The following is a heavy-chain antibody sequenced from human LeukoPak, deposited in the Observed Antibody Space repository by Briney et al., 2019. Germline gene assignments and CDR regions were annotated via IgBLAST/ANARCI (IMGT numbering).Heavy chain of an antibody. J-gene: IGHJ4*02. D-gene: IGHD4-17*01. CDR1: GFTFSSYA. Sequence: GGSLRLSCAASGFTFSSYAMSWVRQAPGKGLEWVSAISGSGGSTYYADSVKGRFTISRDNSKNTLYLQMNSLRAEDTAVYYCARTLDYGDYGIDYWGQGTLVTVSS. V-gene: IGHV3-23*01. CDR3: ARTLDYGDYGIDY. CDR2: ISGSGGST.